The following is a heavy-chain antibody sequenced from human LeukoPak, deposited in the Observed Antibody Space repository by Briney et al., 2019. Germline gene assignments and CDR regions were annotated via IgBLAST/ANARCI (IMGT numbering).Heavy chain of an antibody. CDR2: IYTSGST. V-gene: IGHV4-61*02. D-gene: IGHD3-22*01. CDR3: ARDLTRNYYDSSDAFDI. Sequence: PSQTLSLTCTVSGGSISSGSYYWSWIRQPAGKGLEWIGRIYTSGSTNYNPSLKSRVTISVDTSTNQFSLKLSSVTAADTAVYYCARDLTRNYYDSSDAFDIWGQGTMVTVSS. J-gene: IGHJ3*02. CDR1: GGSISSGSYY.